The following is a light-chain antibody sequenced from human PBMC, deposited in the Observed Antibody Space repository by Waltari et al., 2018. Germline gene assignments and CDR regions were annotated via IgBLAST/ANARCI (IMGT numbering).Light chain of an antibody. Sequence: DIVMTQSPDSLAVSLGERATINCKSSQSVLYSSNNKNYLAWYQQKPGQPPKLLFYWASTRESGVADRFSGSGSGTDFTLTISSLQAEDVAVYYCQQYYSTPFTFGPGIKVDIK. CDR2: WAS. J-gene: IGKJ3*01. CDR1: QSVLYSSNNKNY. CDR3: QQYYSTPFT. V-gene: IGKV4-1*01.